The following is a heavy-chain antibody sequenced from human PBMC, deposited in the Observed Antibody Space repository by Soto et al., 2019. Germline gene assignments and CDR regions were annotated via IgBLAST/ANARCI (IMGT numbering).Heavy chain of an antibody. Sequence: QVQVVQSGDEVKKPGASVKVSCKASGYTFTNYGFSWVRQAPGQGLEWMGWISGYNGNTKYEEKFQGRVTMTTDTSTSTAHMELRSLRSDDTAVYYCAREGQATYYYYGMDVWGQGTAVTVSS. V-gene: IGHV1-18*01. CDR3: AREGQATYYYYGMDV. CDR2: ISGYNGNT. CDR1: GYTFTNYG. J-gene: IGHJ6*02.